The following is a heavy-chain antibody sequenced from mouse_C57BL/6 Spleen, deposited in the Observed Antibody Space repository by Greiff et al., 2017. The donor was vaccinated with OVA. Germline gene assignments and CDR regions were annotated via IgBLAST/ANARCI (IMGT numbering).Heavy chain of an antibody. V-gene: IGHV1-19*01. J-gene: IGHJ2*01. Sequence: EVMLQQSGPVLVKPGASVKMSCKASGYTFTDYYMNWVKQSHGKSLEWIGVINPYNGGTRYNQKFKGKATLTVDKSSRTAYMELNSLTSEDSAVYYCARDDSNYFFDYWGQGTTLTVSS. CDR1: GYTFTDYY. CDR2: INPYNGGT. D-gene: IGHD2-5*01. CDR3: ARDDSNYFFDY.